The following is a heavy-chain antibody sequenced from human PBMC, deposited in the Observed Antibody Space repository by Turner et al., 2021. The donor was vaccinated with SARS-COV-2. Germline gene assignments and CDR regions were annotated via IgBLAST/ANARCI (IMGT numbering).Heavy chain of an antibody. V-gene: IGHV4-34*01. CDR3: ARGPYAVTGPFDY. J-gene: IGHJ4*02. D-gene: IGHD2-21*02. CDR1: GGSFSGYY. Sequence: QVQLQQWGAGLLKPSETLSLTCAVYGGSFSGYYWSWIRQPPGTGLEWIGEINHSGSTNYNPSLKSRVTISVDTSKNQFSLKLSSVTAADTAVYYCARGPYAVTGPFDYWGQGTLVTVSS. CDR2: INHSGST.